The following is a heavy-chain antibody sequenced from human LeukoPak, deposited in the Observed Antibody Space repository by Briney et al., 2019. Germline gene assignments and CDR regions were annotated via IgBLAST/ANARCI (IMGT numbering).Heavy chain of an antibody. CDR2: IYYSGST. CDR1: GGSISSYY. J-gene: IGHJ5*02. V-gene: IGHV4-59*01. CDR3: ARDLNRCTNGVCYFWFDP. D-gene: IGHD2-8*01. Sequence: PSETLFLTCTVSGGSISSYYWSWIRQPPGEGLEWIGYIYYSGSTNYNPSLKSRVTISVNTSKNQFSLKLSSVTAADTAVYYCARDLNRCTNGVCYFWFDPWGQGTLVTVSS.